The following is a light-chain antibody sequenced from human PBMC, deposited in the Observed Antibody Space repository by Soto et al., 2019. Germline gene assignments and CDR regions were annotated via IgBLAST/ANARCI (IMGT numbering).Light chain of an antibody. J-gene: IGLJ3*02. CDR3: SSYTSSSTV. V-gene: IGLV2-14*01. CDR2: EVS. Sequence: QSVLTQPASVSGSPGQSITISCSATSSNVGGYNYVSWYQQHPGKAPKLMIYEVSNRPSGVSNRFSGSKSGNTASLTISGLQAEDEADYYCSSYTSSSTVFGGGTKVTVL. CDR1: SSNVGGYNY.